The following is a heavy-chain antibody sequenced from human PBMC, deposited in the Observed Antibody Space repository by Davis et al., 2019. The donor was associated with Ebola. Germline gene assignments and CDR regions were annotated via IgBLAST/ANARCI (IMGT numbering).Heavy chain of an antibody. CDR1: GGSISSGRYY. Sequence: SETLSLTCTVSGGSISSGRYYWGWIRQPPGKGLEWIGSGFYSGSTNYNPSLKSRVTISVDTSKNQFSLKLSSVTAADTAVYYCARGGYSSSWYYWGQGTLVTVSS. J-gene: IGHJ4*02. V-gene: IGHV4-39*07. D-gene: IGHD6-13*01. CDR2: GFYSGST. CDR3: ARGGYSSSWYY.